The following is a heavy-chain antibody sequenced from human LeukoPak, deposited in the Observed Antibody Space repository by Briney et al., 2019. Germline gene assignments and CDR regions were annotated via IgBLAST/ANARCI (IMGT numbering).Heavy chain of an antibody. J-gene: IGHJ4*02. CDR1: GYTFTSYY. D-gene: IGHD3-3*01. CDR3: ARKAKHDFWSGYYGTFDY. V-gene: IGHV1-46*01. CDR2: INPSGGST. Sequence: ASVKVSFKASGYTFTSYYMHWVRQAPGQGLEWMGIINPSGGSTSYEQKFQGRVTMTRDMSTSTVYMELSSLRSEDTAVYYCARKAKHDFWSGYYGTFDYWGQGTLVTVSS.